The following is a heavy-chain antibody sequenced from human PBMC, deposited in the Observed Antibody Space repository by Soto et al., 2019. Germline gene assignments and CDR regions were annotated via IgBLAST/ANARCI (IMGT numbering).Heavy chain of an antibody. CDR3: STDWEQH. J-gene: IGHJ1*01. Sequence: GGSLRLSCAASGFTFNNGWMSWVRQAPGKGLEWVGRIKSKTDGGTADYAAPVKGRFTISRDDSKNTLYVQMNNLKVEDTALYYCSTDWEQHWGQGTLVTVSS. CDR1: GFTFNNGW. V-gene: IGHV3-15*01. CDR2: IKSKTDGGTA. D-gene: IGHD1-26*01.